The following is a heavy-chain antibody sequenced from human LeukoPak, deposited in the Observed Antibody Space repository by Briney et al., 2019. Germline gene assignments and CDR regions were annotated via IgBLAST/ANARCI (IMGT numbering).Heavy chain of an antibody. V-gene: IGHV3-53*01. CDR1: GFTVNNNY. D-gene: IGHD2-15*01. J-gene: IGHJ4*02. CDR3: AIGSYCSGGSCYPLFDY. Sequence: GGSLRLSCAASGFTVNNNYMDWVRQAPGKGLEWVSGIYGDGSTYYADSVKGRFTISRDSSKNTLFLQMNSLRAEDTAVYYCAIGSYCSGGSCYPLFDYWGRGTLVTVSS. CDR2: IYGDGST.